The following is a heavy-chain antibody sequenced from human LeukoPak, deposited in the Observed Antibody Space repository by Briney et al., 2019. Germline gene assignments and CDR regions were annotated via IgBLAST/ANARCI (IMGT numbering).Heavy chain of an antibody. J-gene: IGHJ4*02. CDR3: ARSGGYSYGHTFDY. D-gene: IGHD5-18*01. CDR1: GGSISSSSYY. V-gene: IGHV4-39*01. CDR2: IYYSGST. Sequence: SETLSLTCTVSGGSISSSSYYWGWIRQPPGTGLEWIGSIYYSGSTYYNPSLKSRVTISVDTSKNQFSLKLSSVTAADTAVYYCARSGGYSYGHTFDYWGQGTLVTVSS.